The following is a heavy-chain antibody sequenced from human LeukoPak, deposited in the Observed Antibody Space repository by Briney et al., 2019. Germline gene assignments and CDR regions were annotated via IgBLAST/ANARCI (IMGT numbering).Heavy chain of an antibody. CDR2: ITCSSSST. CDR3: AKGSLHCSSTSCPNDY. J-gene: IGHJ4*02. Sequence: SGGSLRLSCAASGFTFSSYGMSWFRQAPGKGLEWVSSITCSSSSTYYADSVKGRFTISRDNSKNTLYLQMNSLRAEDTAVYYCAKGSLHCSSTSCPNDYWGQGTLVTVSS. CDR1: GFTFSSYG. V-gene: IGHV3-23*01. D-gene: IGHD2-2*01.